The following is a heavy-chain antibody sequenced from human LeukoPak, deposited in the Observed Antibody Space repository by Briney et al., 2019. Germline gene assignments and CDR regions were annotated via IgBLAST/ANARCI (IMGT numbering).Heavy chain of an antibody. Sequence: SGTLSLTCAVYGGSFSAYFWSWIRQPPGKGLEWIGEIILSGITDYTPSLKSRVNISVDTSTNQFSLRLSSVTAADTAVYFCARVRRLGYCRGSSCYSSQHYFDSWGQGTLATVSS. CDR2: IILSGIT. V-gene: IGHV4-34*12. D-gene: IGHD2-15*01. CDR3: ARVRRLGYCRGSSCYSSQHYFDS. J-gene: IGHJ4*02. CDR1: GGSFSAYF.